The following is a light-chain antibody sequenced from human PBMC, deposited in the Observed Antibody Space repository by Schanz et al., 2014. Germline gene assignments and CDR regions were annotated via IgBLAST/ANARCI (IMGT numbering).Light chain of an antibody. CDR1: SSDVGGHKR. CDR2: EVS. CDR3: CSYTATGTNV. V-gene: IGLV2-18*02. Sequence: QSALTQPPSVSGSPGQSVTISCTGTSSDVGGHKRVSWYQQSPGTAPKVIIYEVSDRPSGVPDRFSGYKSGNTASLTISGLQDEDEADYYCCSYTATGTNVFGTGTKLTVL. J-gene: IGLJ1*01.